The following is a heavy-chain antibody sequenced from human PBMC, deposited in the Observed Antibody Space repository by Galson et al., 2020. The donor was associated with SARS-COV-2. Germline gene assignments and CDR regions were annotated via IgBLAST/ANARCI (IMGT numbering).Heavy chain of an antibody. J-gene: IGHJ6*02. V-gene: IGHV2-70*01. D-gene: IGHD2-2*01. Sequence: SGPTLVKPTQTLTLTCTFSGFSLSTSGMCVSWIRQPPGKALEWLALIDWDDDKYYSTSLKTRLTISKDTSKNQVVLTMTNMDPVDTATYYCARIQYQLPYYYYYGMDVWGQGTTVTVSS. CDR1: GFSLSTSGMC. CDR2: IDWDDDK. CDR3: ARIQYQLPYYYYYGMDV.